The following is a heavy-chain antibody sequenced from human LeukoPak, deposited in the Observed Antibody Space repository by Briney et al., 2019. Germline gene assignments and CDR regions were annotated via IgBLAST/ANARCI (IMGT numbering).Heavy chain of an antibody. Sequence: PGGSLRLSCAASGFTFSSYSMNWVRQAPGKGLEWVSYISSSSSTIYYADSVKGRFTISRDNAKNSLYLQMNSLRAEDTAVYYYARDTAYSNPPDYMDVWGKGTTVTVSS. V-gene: IGHV3-48*01. CDR1: GFTFSSYS. D-gene: IGHD4-11*01. J-gene: IGHJ6*03. CDR3: ARDTAYSNPPDYMDV. CDR2: ISSSSSTI.